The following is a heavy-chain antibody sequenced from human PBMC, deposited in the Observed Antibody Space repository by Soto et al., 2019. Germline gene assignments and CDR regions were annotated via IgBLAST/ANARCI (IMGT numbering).Heavy chain of an antibody. CDR3: ARDKPRPTVTREGGAFDF. Sequence: QVQLVQSGAEVQKPGSSVKVSCKASGGTFSSYTISWVRQAPGQGLEWMGRIIPILGIANYAQKFQGRVTITADKSTSTAYMEVSSLRSEDRAVYYCARDKPRPTVTREGGAFDFWGQGTMVTVSS. J-gene: IGHJ3*01. V-gene: IGHV1-69*08. D-gene: IGHD4-17*01. CDR2: IIPILGIA. CDR1: GGTFSSYT.